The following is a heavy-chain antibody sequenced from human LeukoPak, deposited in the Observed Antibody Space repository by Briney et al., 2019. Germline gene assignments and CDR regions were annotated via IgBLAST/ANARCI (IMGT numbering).Heavy chain of an antibody. CDR3: EGTVGLGYTYGHDY. Sequence: PGRSLRLSCVVSGFTFSNYAMHWVRQAPGRGLEWVAVMSYDGTKIYYGDSVKGRFTISRYNSKNTLFLQMNSLRPEDTAVYYCEGTVGLGYTYGHDYWGQGTLVTVSS. CDR1: GFTFSNYA. V-gene: IGHV3-30*04. CDR2: MSYDGTKI. D-gene: IGHD5-18*01. J-gene: IGHJ4*02.